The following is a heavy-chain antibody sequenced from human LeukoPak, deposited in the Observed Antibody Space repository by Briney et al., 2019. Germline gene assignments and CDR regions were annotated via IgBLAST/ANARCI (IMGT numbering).Heavy chain of an antibody. CDR3: AKDPVPSYYGSGSADY. V-gene: IGHV3-11*04. Sequence: GGSLRLSCAASGFTFSDYYMSWIRQAPGKGLEWVSYISSSGSTIYYADSVKGRFTISRDNAKNSLYLQMNSLTAEDTAIYYCAKDPVPSYYGSGSADYWGQGTLVTVSS. J-gene: IGHJ4*02. CDR1: GFTFSDYY. CDR2: ISSSGSTI. D-gene: IGHD3-10*01.